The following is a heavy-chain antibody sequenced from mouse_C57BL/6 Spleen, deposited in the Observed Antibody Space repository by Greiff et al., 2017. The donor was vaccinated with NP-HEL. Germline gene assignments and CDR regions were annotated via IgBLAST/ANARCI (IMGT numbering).Heavy chain of an antibody. CDR1: GYTFTSYW. V-gene: IGHV1-52*01. CDR2: IDPSDSET. CDR3: AISEGSSHFDY. Sequence: VQLQQPGAELVRPGSSVKLSCKASGYTFTSYWMHWVKQRPIQGLEWIGNIDPSDSETHYNQKFKDKATLTVDKSSSTAYMQLSSLTSEDSAVYYCAISEGSSHFDYWGQGTTLTVSS. J-gene: IGHJ2*01. D-gene: IGHD1-1*01.